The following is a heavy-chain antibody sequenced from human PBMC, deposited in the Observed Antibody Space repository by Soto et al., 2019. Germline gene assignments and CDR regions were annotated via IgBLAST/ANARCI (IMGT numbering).Heavy chain of an antibody. CDR3: ASYLNDNGCWSYRRDSNWFDP. Sequence: ASVKASCKASGYRFTIYYRYWVPQAPAQGLECMGWSNPNTGVPTYVQKFQGRVTITRDTPITTAYMDLRCLTSDDTAVYYCASYLNDNGCWSYRRDSNWFDPWGRG. CDR1: GYRFTIYY. V-gene: IGHV1-2*02. D-gene: IGHD3-16*02. J-gene: IGHJ5*02. CDR2: SNPNTGVP.